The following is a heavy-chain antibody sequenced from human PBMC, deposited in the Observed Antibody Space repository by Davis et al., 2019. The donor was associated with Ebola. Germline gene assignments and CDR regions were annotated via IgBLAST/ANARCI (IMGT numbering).Heavy chain of an antibody. D-gene: IGHD3-3*01. CDR1: GFTFSNAW. Sequence: GESLKISCAASGFTFSNAWMSWVRQAPGKGLELVGRIKSKTDGGTTDYAAPVKGRFTISRDDSKNTLDLQMNSLKTEDTAVYYCTTDPYYDFWSGYLPHAFDIWGQGTMVTVSS. J-gene: IGHJ3*02. CDR3: TTDPYYDFWSGYLPHAFDI. CDR2: IKSKTDGGTT. V-gene: IGHV3-15*01.